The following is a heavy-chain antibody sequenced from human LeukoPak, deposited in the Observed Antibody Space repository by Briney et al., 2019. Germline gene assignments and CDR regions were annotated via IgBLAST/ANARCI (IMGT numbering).Heavy chain of an antibody. D-gene: IGHD3-22*01. V-gene: IGHV3-21*01. CDR1: GFTFSSYS. CDR2: ISSSSSYI. CDR3: ARGEPTYYDSSGTLDY. J-gene: IGHJ4*02. Sequence: GGSLRLSCAASGFTFSSYSMNWVRQAPGKGLEWVSSISSSSSYIYYADSVKGRFTISRDNAKNSLYLQMSSLRAEDTAVYYCARGEPTYYDSSGTLDYWGQGTLVTVSS.